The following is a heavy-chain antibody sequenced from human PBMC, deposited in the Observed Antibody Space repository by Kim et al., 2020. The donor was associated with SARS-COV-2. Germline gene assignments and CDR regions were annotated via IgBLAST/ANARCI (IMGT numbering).Heavy chain of an antibody. CDR2: ISSSSSYI. D-gene: IGHD3-3*01. Sequence: GGSLRLSCAASGFTFSSYSMNWVRQAPGKGLEWVSSISSSSSYIYYADSVKGRFTISRDNAKNSLYLQMNSLRAEDTAVYYCARDGSVYYDFWSGYSRGLHYFDYWGQGTLVTVSS. CDR1: GFTFSSYS. J-gene: IGHJ4*02. CDR3: ARDGSVYYDFWSGYSRGLHYFDY. V-gene: IGHV3-21*01.